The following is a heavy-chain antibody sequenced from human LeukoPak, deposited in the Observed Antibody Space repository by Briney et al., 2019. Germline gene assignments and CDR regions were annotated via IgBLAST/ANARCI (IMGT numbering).Heavy chain of an antibody. CDR3: ARRGFLRGPDVVNPFDY. Sequence: PSETLSLTCTVSGGSISSSSYYWGWIRQPPGKGLEWIGSIYYSGSTYYNPSLKSRVTISVDTSKNQFSLKVSSVTAADTAVYYCARRGFLRGPDVVNPFDYWGQGTLVTVSS. V-gene: IGHV4-39*01. D-gene: IGHD4-17*01. CDR2: IYYSGST. CDR1: GGSISSSSYY. J-gene: IGHJ4*02.